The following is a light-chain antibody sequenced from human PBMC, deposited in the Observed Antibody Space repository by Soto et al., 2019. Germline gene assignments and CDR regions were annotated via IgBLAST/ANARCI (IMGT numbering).Light chain of an antibody. V-gene: IGKV3-20*01. J-gene: IGKJ1*01. CDR3: QQYGDMWT. CDR2: DAS. Sequence: IVLTQSPGTLSLSPGDRATLSCEASQSVTSNYFAWYQQKPGQAPRLLIYDASNRATGIPARLSGSGSGTDFTLTINRMEPEDSAVYFCQQYGDMWTFGQGTKVDIK. CDR1: QSVTSNY.